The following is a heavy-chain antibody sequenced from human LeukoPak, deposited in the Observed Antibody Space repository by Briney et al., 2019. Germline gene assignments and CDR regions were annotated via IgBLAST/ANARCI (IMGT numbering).Heavy chain of an antibody. Sequence: ASVKVSCKASGYTFTSYYIHWVRQAPGQGLEWMGIMNPSGSSKSYAQKVQGRVTMTRDTSTSTAYMELSSLRPEDTAVYYCARGYSSSGDYDYWGQGTLVTVSS. V-gene: IGHV1-46*01. D-gene: IGHD3-22*01. CDR2: MNPSGSSK. CDR1: GYTFTSYY. J-gene: IGHJ4*02. CDR3: ARGYSSSGDYDY.